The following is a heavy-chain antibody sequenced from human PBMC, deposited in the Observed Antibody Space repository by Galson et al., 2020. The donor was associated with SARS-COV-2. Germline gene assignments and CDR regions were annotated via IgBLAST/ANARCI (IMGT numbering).Heavy chain of an antibody. D-gene: IGHD3-22*01. V-gene: IGHV3-23*01. J-gene: IGHJ4*02. Sequence: TGGSLRLSCTASGFTFSSYDMSWVHQAPGKGLDWVSSINVRGDRTYYADSVKGRFTISRDNSKNTLFLQMNSLRAEDTAVYYCAKRDTSGFYNDYWGQGTLVTVSS. CDR3: AKRDTSGFYNDY. CDR2: INVRGDRT. CDR1: GFTFSSYD.